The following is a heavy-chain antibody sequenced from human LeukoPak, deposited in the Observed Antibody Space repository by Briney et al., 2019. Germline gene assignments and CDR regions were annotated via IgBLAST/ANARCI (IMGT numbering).Heavy chain of an antibody. D-gene: IGHD6-13*01. CDR2: IYYSGST. J-gene: IGHJ4*02. V-gene: IGHV4-39*07. CDR3: ASLLVASRPYFDY. CDR1: GGSISSSSYY. Sequence: SETLSLTCTVSGGSISSSSYYWGWIRQPPGKGLEWIGSIYYSGSTYYNPSLKSRVTISVDTSKNQFSLKLSSVTAADTAVYYCASLLVASRPYFDYWGQGTLVTVSS.